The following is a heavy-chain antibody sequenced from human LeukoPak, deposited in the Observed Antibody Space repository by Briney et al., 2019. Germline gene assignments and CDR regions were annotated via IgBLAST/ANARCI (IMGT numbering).Heavy chain of an antibody. CDR2: ISWNSGNI. D-gene: IGHD5-12*01. CDR1: GFTFDDYA. J-gene: IGHJ4*02. CDR3: AKGGYYFDY. V-gene: IGHV3-9*01. Sequence: GRSLRLSCAASGFTFDDYAMHWVRQAPGKGLEWVSGISWNSGNIGYADSVKGRFTISRDNAKNSLYLQMNSLRAEDTALYYCAKGGYYFDYWGQGTLVTVSS.